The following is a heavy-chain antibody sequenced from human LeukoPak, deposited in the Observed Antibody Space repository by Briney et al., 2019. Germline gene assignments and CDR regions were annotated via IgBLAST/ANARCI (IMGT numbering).Heavy chain of an antibody. CDR2: FDPEDGET. D-gene: IGHD6-13*01. CDR3: ASGGGAVARNVFDI. J-gene: IGHJ3*02. V-gene: IGHV1-24*01. Sequence: ASVKVSCKVSGYTLTELSMHWVRQAPGKGLEWMGGFDPEDGETIYAQKFQGRVTMTRDTSISTAYMELSRLRSDDTAVYYCASGGGAVARNVFDIWGQGTMVAVSS. CDR1: GYTLTELS.